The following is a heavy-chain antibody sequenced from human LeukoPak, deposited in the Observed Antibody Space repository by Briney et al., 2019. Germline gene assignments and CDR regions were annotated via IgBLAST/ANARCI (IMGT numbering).Heavy chain of an antibody. CDR2: ITSNTRYI. CDR3: ARDGYSSSFNFDY. D-gene: IGHD6-6*01. V-gene: IGHV3-21*01. CDR1: GFTFSSYT. Sequence: GGSLRLSCAASGFTFSSYTMNWVRQAPGKGLEWVSSITSNTRYIFYADSVKGRFTISRDNAKNTLYLQMNSLRAEDTAVYYCARDGYSSSFNFDYWGQGTLVTVSS. J-gene: IGHJ4*02.